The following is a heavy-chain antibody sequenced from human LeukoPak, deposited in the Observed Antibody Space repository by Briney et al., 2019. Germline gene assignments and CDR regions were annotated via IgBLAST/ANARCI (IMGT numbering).Heavy chain of an antibody. Sequence: PGGSLRLSCAASGFTFSSYDMHWVRQATGKGLEWVSAIGTAGDTYYPGSVNGRFTISRENAKNSLYLQMNSLRAGDTAVYYCARALGVVGGMAFDIWGQGTMVTVSS. CDR2: IGTAGDT. CDR1: GFTFSSYD. D-gene: IGHD2-15*01. J-gene: IGHJ3*02. V-gene: IGHV3-13*01. CDR3: ARALGVVGGMAFDI.